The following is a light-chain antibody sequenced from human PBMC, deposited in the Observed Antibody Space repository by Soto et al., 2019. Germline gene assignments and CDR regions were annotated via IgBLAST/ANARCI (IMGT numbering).Light chain of an antibody. CDR1: GSDVGRYNY. Sequence: QSVLTQPPSASGSPGQSVTISCTGTGSDVGRYNYVSWYQQHPGKAPKLMIYEVNKRPSGVPDRFSGSKSGNTASLTVSGLQAEDEADYYCSSYAGSNNFVFGTGTQLTVL. CDR2: EVN. CDR3: SSYAGSNNFV. J-gene: IGLJ1*01. V-gene: IGLV2-8*01.